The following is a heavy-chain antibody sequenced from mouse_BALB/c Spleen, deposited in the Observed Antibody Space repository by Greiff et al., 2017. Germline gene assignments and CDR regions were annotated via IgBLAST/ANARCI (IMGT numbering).Heavy chain of an antibody. CDR2: IDPANGNT. CDR3: ARSGYYGNYGY. Sequence: SGAELVKPGASVKLSCTASGFNIKDTYMHWVKQRPEQGLEWIGRIDPANGNTKYDPKFQGKATITADTSSNTAYLQLSSLTSEDTAVYYCARSGYYGNYGYWGQGTTLTVSS. D-gene: IGHD2-1*01. CDR1: GFNIKDTY. V-gene: IGHV14-3*02. J-gene: IGHJ2*01.